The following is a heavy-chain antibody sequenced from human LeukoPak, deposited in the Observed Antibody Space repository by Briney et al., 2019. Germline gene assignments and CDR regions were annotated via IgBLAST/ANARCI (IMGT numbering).Heavy chain of an antibody. CDR3: ARDGHYYGSGSYYRDYYYYGMDV. CDR1: GFTFSSYA. Sequence: GGSLRLSCAASGFTFSSYAMHWVRQAPGKGVEYVSAISSNGGSTYYANSVKGRFTISRDNSKNTLYLQMGSLRAEDMAVYYCARDGHYYGSGSYYRDYYYYGMDVWGQGTTVTVSS. V-gene: IGHV3-64*01. J-gene: IGHJ6*02. D-gene: IGHD3-10*01. CDR2: ISSNGGST.